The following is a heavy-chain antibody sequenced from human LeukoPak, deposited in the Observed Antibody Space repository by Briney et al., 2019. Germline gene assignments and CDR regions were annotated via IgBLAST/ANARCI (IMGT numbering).Heavy chain of an antibody. D-gene: IGHD3-9*01. CDR3: ANITRDWAPVDY. Sequence: SETLSLTCTVSGASISSSGYYWGWVRQPPGKGLEWIGSMNYRGDAYYSPSLKSRVTISLDTSKNQFSLRLNSVTAADTAVYYGANITRDWAPVDYWGEGALVTVSS. CDR2: MNYRGDA. J-gene: IGHJ4*02. CDR1: GASISSSGYY. V-gene: IGHV4-39*07.